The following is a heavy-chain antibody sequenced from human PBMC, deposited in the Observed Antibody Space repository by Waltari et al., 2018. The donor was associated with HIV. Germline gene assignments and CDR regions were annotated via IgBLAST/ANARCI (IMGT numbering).Heavy chain of an antibody. Sequence: QIQLVQSGAEVKKPGASVKVSCKASGYTFSDYGISWVRQAPGQGLEWMGWISGLIEERRNYAQKFQGRVTLSTDTSTTTAYMELRSLRSDDTAIYYCARGSLLRNWLDPWGQGTLVTVSS. CDR3: ARGSLLRNWLDP. CDR1: GYTFSDYG. CDR2: ISGLIEERR. J-gene: IGHJ5*02. V-gene: IGHV1-18*01. D-gene: IGHD3-22*01.